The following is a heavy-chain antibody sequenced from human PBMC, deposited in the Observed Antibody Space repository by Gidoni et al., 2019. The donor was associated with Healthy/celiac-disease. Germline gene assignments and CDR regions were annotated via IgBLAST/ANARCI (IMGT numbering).Heavy chain of an antibody. CDR2: IWYDGSNK. Sequence: QVQLVESGGGVVQPGRSLRLSCAASGFTFSSYGMHWVRQAPGKGLEWVAVIWYDGSNKYYADSVKGRFTISRDNSKNTLYLQMNSLRAEDTAVYYCARDPFILTGTTFFDYWGQGTLVTVSS. V-gene: IGHV3-33*01. J-gene: IGHJ4*02. CDR3: ARDPFILTGTTFFDY. D-gene: IGHD1-7*01. CDR1: GFTFSSYG.